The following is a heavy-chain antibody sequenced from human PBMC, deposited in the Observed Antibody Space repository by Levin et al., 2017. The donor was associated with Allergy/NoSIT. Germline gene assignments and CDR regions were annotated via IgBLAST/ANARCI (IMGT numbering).Heavy chain of an antibody. CDR1: GFTFSSYG. CDR2: ISSDGRKK. J-gene: IGHJ3*01. CDR3: AKDVYGSGWYPVGNDACEV. V-gene: IGHV3-30*18. Sequence: GGSLRLSCAASGFTFSSYGMHWVRQAPGKGLEWVAVISSDGRKKFYADSVKGRFTISRDNSKNTLDLQMNSLRAEDAAVYYCAKDVYGSGWYPVGNDACEVWGQGAKVSVSS. D-gene: IGHD6-19*01.